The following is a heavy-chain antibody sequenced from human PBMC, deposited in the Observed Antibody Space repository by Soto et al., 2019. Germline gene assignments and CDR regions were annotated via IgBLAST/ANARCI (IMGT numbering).Heavy chain of an antibody. CDR3: ARSIVVATALDY. CDR2: INAGNGNT. Sequence: ASVKVSCKASGYPFTSYAMHWVRQAPGQRLEWMGWINAGNGNTKYSQKFQGRVTITRDTSASTAYMELSSLRSEDTAVYYCARSIVVATALDYWGQGTLVTVSS. V-gene: IGHV1-3*01. J-gene: IGHJ4*02. D-gene: IGHD2-21*02. CDR1: GYPFTSYA.